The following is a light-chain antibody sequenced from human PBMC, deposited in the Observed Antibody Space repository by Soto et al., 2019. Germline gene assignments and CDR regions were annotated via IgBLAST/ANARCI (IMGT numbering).Light chain of an antibody. CDR3: CSYAGSSTWV. CDR1: SSDVGSYNL. V-gene: IGLV2-23*01. CDR2: EAI. J-gene: IGLJ1*01. Sequence: QSALTQPASVSGSPGQSITISCTGTSSDVGSYNLVSWYQQHPGKVPKIMFYEAIKRPSGAPNRFSGSKSGNTASLTISGLQAEDEADYYCCSYAGSSTWVFGTGTKVTVL.